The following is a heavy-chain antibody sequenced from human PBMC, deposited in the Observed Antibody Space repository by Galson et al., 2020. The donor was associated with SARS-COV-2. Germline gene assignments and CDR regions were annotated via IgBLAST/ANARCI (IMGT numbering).Heavy chain of an antibody. J-gene: IGHJ6*01. CDR2: IIPIFGTA. CDR1: GGTFSSYA. V-gene: IGHV1-69*13. Sequence: SVKVSCKASGGTFSSYAISWVRQTPGHGLAWLGGIIPIFGTANYAQKFQGRLTITADDSTTTAYMELSSLRTEDTAVYYCARARWITVGIVGAISHYYCSIDGWGQGTTVTVSS. D-gene: IGHD1-26*01. CDR3: ARARWITVGIVGAISHYYCSIDG.